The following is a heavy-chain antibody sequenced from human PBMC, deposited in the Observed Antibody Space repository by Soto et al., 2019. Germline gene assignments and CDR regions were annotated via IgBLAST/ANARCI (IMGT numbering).Heavy chain of an antibody. J-gene: IGHJ6*03. CDR1: GGSIISSSCY. D-gene: IGHD3-10*01. CDR2: IYYSGST. CDR3: ARGVGITMVRGASPGPYSYMAV. V-gene: IGHV4-39*01. Sequence: SETLSLTCTVAGGSIISSSCYWGFIRQPPGKGLEWIGSIYYSGSTYYNPSLKSRVTISVDTSKNQFSLKLSSVTAADTDVYYCARGVGITMVRGASPGPYSYMAVWGKGTTVTVSS.